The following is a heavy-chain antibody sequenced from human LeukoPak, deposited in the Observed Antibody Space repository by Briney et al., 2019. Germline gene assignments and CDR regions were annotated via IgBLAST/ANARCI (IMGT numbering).Heavy chain of an antibody. J-gene: IGHJ4*02. V-gene: IGHV1-18*01. D-gene: IGHD3-22*01. CDR1: GYTFTSYG. Sequence: ASVKVSCKASGYTFTSYGISWVRQAPGQGLEWMGWISAYNGNTNYAQKLQGRVTMTTDTSTSTVYMELSSLRSEDTAVYYCARAYYYDSSGYYFYFDYWGQGTLVTVSS. CDR3: ARAYYYDSSGYYFYFDY. CDR2: ISAYNGNT.